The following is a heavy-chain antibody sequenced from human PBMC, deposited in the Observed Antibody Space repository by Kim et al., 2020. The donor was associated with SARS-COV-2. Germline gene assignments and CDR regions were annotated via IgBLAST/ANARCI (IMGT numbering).Heavy chain of an antibody. CDR2: VFHTGTT. V-gene: IGHV4-31*03. J-gene: IGHJ4*02. CDR1: GDSINTGGFY. D-gene: IGHD2-15*01. Sequence: SETLSLTCSVSGDSINTGGFYWSWIRQSPGSGLEWIGYVFHTGTTYFSPSLRSRVTMSVDTSKNQFSLKLRAVTAADTAVYYCATLNCSSTSCFYYFDFWGKGTLVTVSS. CDR3: ATLNCSSTSCFYYFDF.